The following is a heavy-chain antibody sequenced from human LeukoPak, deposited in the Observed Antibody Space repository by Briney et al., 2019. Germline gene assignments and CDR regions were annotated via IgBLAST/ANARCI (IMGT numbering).Heavy chain of an antibody. CDR2: INPSGGST. V-gene: IGHV1-46*01. D-gene: IGHD2-2*01. CDR3: ARESKVVPAAGYFDY. J-gene: IGHJ4*02. Sequence: ASVKVPCKASGYTFTSYYMHWVRQAPGQGLEWMGIINPSGGSTSYARKFRGRVTMTRDTSTSTVYMELSSLRSEDTAVYYCARESKVVPAAGYFDYWGQGTLVTVSS. CDR1: GYTFTSYY.